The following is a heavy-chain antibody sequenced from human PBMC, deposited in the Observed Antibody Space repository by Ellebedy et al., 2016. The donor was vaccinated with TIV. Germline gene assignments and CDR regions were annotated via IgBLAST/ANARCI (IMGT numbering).Heavy chain of an antibody. V-gene: IGHV3-23*01. CDR2: KSGSGGST. J-gene: IGHJ4*02. CDR3: AKDVTCSAGSCYGLQFDS. Sequence: GGSLRLXCAASGFTFSSYAMSWVRQAPGKGLEWVSSKSGSGGSTYYADSVKGRFTISRDTSKNSLYLQMNSLTTEDTAWYFCAKDVTCSAGSCYGLQFDSWGQGTLVTVSS. CDR1: GFTFSSYA. D-gene: IGHD2-15*01.